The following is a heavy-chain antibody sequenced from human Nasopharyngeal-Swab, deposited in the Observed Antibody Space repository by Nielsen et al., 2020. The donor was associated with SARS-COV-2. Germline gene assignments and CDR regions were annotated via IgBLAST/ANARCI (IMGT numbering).Heavy chain of an antibody. Sequence: GESLQISCKGSGYNFTSYWIGWVRQMPGKGLEWMGIIYPGDSDTRYSPSFQGQVTISADKSISTAYLQWSSLKASDTAMYYCARQGAVAGYYYYYMDVWGKGTTVTVSS. CDR3: ARQGAVAGYYYYYMDV. CDR1: GYNFTSYW. D-gene: IGHD6-19*01. J-gene: IGHJ6*03. V-gene: IGHV5-51*01. CDR2: IYPGDSDT.